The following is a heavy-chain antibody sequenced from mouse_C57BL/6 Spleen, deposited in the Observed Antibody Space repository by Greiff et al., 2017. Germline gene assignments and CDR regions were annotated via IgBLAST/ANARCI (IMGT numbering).Heavy chain of an antibody. J-gene: IGHJ2*01. Sequence: VQLQQSGAELVKPGASVKISCKASGYAFSSYWMNWVKQRPGKGLEWIGQIYPGDGDTNYNGKFKGKATLTADKSSSTAYMQLSSLTSEDSAVYFWARSRAYYSNYDYWGQGTTLTVSS. CDR3: ARSRAYYSNYDY. D-gene: IGHD2-5*01. CDR1: GYAFSSYW. V-gene: IGHV1-80*01. CDR2: IYPGDGDT.